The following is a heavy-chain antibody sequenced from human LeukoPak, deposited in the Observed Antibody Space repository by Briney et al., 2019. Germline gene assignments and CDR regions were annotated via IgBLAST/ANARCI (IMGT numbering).Heavy chain of an antibody. CDR1: GFSFSSYD. CDR2: IGTAGDT. V-gene: IGHV3-13*01. D-gene: IGHD1-26*01. Sequence: GGSLRLSCAASGFSFSSYDMHWVRQGTGKGLEWVSAIGTAGDTYYLGSVKGRFTISRENAKNSLYLQMNSLRAGDTAVYYCVRAVSGSYKYNWFDPWGQGTLVTVSS. J-gene: IGHJ5*02. CDR3: VRAVSGSYKYNWFDP.